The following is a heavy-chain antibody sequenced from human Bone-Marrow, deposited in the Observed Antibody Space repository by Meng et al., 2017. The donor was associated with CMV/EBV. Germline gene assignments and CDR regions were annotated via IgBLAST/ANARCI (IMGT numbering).Heavy chain of an antibody. CDR2: IYYSVNT. CDR1: GGSISSYY. V-gene: IGHV4-59*12. Sequence: GSLRLSCTVSGGSISSYYWSWIRQPPGKGLEWIGYIYYSVNTNYYPSLKSRVTISVDTSKSQFSLKLGSVTAADTAVYYCARAGGRVDYWGQGTLVTVSS. J-gene: IGHJ4*02. CDR3: ARAGGRVDY. D-gene: IGHD4-23*01.